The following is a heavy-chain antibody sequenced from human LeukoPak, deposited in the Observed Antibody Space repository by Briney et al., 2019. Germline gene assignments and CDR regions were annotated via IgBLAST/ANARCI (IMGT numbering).Heavy chain of an antibody. CDR2: IYYSGST. CDR1: GGSISSYY. Sequence: PSETLSLTCTVSGGSISSYYWSWIRQPPGKGLEWIGYIYYSGSTNYNPSLKSRVTISVDTSKNQFSLKLSSVTAADTAVYYCARDINYGSWFDPWGQGTLVTVSS. J-gene: IGHJ5*02. V-gene: IGHV4-59*01. CDR3: ARDINYGSWFDP. D-gene: IGHD3-10*01.